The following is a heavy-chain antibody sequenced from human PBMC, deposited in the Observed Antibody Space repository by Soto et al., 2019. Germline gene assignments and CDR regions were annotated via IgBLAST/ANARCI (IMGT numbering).Heavy chain of an antibody. V-gene: IGHV3-15*01. D-gene: IGHD3-9*01. CDR2: IKSKTDGGTA. CDR1: SGSLSDHSW. Sequence: PSETLSLTCAVFSGSLSDHSWMTWVRQAAGKGLEWVGRIKSKTDGGTADYAAPVKGRFTISRDDSKNTVYLQMNSLKTEDTAVYYCTTGIYYDILTGYHNVAYWGQGTLVTVSS. J-gene: IGHJ4*02. CDR3: TTGIYYDILTGYHNVAY.